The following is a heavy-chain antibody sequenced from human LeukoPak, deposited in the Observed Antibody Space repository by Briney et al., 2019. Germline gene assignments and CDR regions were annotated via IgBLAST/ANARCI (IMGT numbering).Heavy chain of an antibody. CDR1: GGSVSSGSYY. CDR3: ARYSYCGGDCYFNWFDP. V-gene: IGHV4-61*01. CDR2: IYYSGST. D-gene: IGHD2-21*02. Sequence: PSETVSLTCTVSGGSVSSGSYYWSWIRQPPGKGLEWIGYIYYSGSTNYNPSLKSRVTISVDTSKNQFSLKLSSVTAADTAVYYCARYSYCGGDCYFNWFDPWGQGTLVTVSS. J-gene: IGHJ5*02.